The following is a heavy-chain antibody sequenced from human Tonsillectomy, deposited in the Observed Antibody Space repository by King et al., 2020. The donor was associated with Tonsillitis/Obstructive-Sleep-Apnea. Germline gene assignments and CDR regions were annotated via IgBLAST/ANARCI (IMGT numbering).Heavy chain of an antibody. Sequence: LQLQESGPGLVKPSETLSLTCTVSGGSISSYYWSWIRPPPGKGLEWIAYIYYSGSTNYNPSLKSRVTISVDTSKNQFSLQLSSVTAADTAVYYCARGDRIHGYNFRFDYWGQGTLVTVSS. V-gene: IGHV4-59*01. CDR2: IYYSGST. D-gene: IGHD5-24*01. CDR3: ARGDRIHGYNFRFDY. CDR1: GGSISSYY. J-gene: IGHJ4*02.